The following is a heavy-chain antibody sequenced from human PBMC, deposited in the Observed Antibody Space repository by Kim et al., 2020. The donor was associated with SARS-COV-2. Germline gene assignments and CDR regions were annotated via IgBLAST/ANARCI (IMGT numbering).Heavy chain of an antibody. CDR3: ATHGSGKGYWYSVL. J-gene: IGHJ2*01. V-gene: IGHV4-59*08. CDR1: GGSISSYY. D-gene: IGHD3-10*01. Sequence: SETLSLTCTASGGSISSYYWSWIRQPPGKGLEWIGYIYYSGSTNYNPSLKSRLIITSDKTKNHSPLKLSYGLAADRAVVYYATHGSGKGYWYSVLWRR. CDR2: IYYSGST.